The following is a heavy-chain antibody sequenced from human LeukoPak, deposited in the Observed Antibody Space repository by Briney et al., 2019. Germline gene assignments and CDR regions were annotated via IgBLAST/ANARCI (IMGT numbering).Heavy chain of an antibody. CDR1: GYTFTSYY. CDR2: INPSGGST. J-gene: IGHJ6*02. CDR3: ARESIVVVPAAIWKGYYYGMDV. D-gene: IGHD2-2*02. Sequence: ASVKVSCKASGYTFTSYYMHWLRQAPGQGLEWMGIINPSGGSTSYAQKFQGKVAMTRDTSTSTVYMGLSSLRSEDTAVYYCARESIVVVPAAIWKGYYYGMDVWGQGTTVTVSS. V-gene: IGHV1-46*01.